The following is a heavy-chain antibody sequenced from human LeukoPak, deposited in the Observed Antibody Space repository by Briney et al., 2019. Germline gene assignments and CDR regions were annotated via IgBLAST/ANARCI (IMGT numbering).Heavy chain of an antibody. D-gene: IGHD5-12*01. CDR2: IRQDGGAK. Sequence: GGSLRLSYVASAFTFARHWMSWVRQAPGKPLEWVATIRQDGGAKYYLDSVKGRFIISRDNARNSLSLQMDSLRVEDTAVYYCATWTATISAYYYGMDVWGQGTTVTVSS. CDR1: AFTFARHW. CDR3: ATWTATISAYYYGMDV. J-gene: IGHJ6*02. V-gene: IGHV3-7*03.